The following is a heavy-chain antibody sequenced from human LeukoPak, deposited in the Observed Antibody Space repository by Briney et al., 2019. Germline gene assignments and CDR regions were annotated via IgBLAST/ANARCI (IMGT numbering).Heavy chain of an antibody. V-gene: IGHV4-59*01. J-gene: IGHJ3*02. D-gene: IGHD2-15*01. Sequence: PSETLSLTCTVSGGSISSYYWSRIRRPPGKGLGWIGYIYYSGSTNYNPSLKSRVTISVDTSKNQFSLKLSSVTAADTAVYYCASQGYCSGGSCFFPDYAFDIWGQGTMVTVSS. CDR3: ASQGYCSGGSCFFPDYAFDI. CDR2: IYYSGST. CDR1: GGSISSYY.